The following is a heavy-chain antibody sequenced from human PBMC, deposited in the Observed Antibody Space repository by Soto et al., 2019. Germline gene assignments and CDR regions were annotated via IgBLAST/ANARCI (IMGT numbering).Heavy chain of an antibody. CDR3: AAANWSHHYFDP. CDR1: GGSFSGYY. CDR2: INHSGSP. J-gene: IGHJ5*02. Sequence: LSLTCAVYGGSFSGYYWSWLRQPPGKGLEWIGEINHSGSPNYNPSLKSRVTISVDTSKNQFSLKMTSVTAADTAVYYCAAANWSHHYFDPWGQGTLVTVSS. D-gene: IGHD1-1*01. V-gene: IGHV4-34*01.